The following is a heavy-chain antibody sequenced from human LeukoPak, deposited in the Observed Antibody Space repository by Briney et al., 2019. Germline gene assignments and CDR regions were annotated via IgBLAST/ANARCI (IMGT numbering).Heavy chain of an antibody. D-gene: IGHD3-10*01. CDR1: GGTFSSYA. V-gene: IGHV1-69*01. Sequence: GSSVKVSCKASGGTFSSYAISWVRQAPGQGLEWMGGIIPIFGTANYAQKFQGRVTITADESTSTAYMELSSLGPEDTAVYYCARGPFQITMVRGVIPGPLDYWGQGTLVTVSS. CDR3: ARGPFQITMVRGVIPGPLDY. CDR2: IIPIFGTA. J-gene: IGHJ4*02.